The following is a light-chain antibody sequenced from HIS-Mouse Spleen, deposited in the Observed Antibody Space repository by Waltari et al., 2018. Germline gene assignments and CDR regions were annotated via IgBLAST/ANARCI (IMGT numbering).Light chain of an antibody. J-gene: IGLJ2*01. CDR2: KDS. CDR1: AFAKQY. Sequence: SYDLTQPPSVSVSPGQTARITCPGGAFAKQYAYLYQQKPGQAPVLVISKDSERPSGIPERFPGSSSGKTVTLAISGVQAEDEAYYYCQSADSSGTYRVFGGGTKLTVL. CDR3: QSADSSGTYRV. V-gene: IGLV3-25*03.